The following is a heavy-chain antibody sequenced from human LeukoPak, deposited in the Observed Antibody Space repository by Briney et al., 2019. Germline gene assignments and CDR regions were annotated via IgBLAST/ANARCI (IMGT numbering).Heavy chain of an antibody. D-gene: IGHD2-15*01. CDR1: GGSISSSSYY. CDR3: ARHDIVVVVAATVDDWWTWFDP. CDR2: IFYSGST. J-gene: IGHJ5*02. Sequence: PSETPSLTCTVSGGSISSSSYYWGWIRQPPGKGLEWIGSIFYSGSTYYNPSLKSRVTISVDTSKNQFSLKLSSVTAADTAVYYCARHDIVVVVAATVDDWWTWFDPWGQGTLVTVSS. V-gene: IGHV4-39*07.